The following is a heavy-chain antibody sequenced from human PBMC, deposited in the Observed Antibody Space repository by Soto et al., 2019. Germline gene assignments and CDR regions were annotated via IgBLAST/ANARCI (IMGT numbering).Heavy chain of an antibody. Sequence: SVKVSCKASGCTCSSYAISWVRQAPGQGLEWMGGIIPIFGTANYAQKFQGRVTITADESTSTAHMELSSLRSEDTAVYYCARDQDIVVVPAAIRGGSYYAYGMDVWGQGTTVTVSS. CDR3: ARDQDIVVVPAAIRGGSYYAYGMDV. CDR2: IIPIFGTA. V-gene: IGHV1-69*13. CDR1: GCTCSSYA. D-gene: IGHD2-2*02. J-gene: IGHJ6*02.